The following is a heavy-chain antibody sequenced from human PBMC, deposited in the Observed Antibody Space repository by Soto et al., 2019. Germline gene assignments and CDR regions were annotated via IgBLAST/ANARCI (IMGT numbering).Heavy chain of an antibody. J-gene: IGHJ3*02. V-gene: IGHV3-30*18. CDR1: GFMFGWFG. Sequence: GGSLRLSCAASGFMFGWFGMHWVRQAPGKGLQWVAGISKDGSKKYYADSVKGRFTISRDNSKKTLYLQMNSLRAEDTAVYYCANXSGYYFGLGSHDEASDMWGQGTGVTVSS. D-gene: IGHD3-10*01. CDR3: ANXSGYYFGLGSHDEASDM. CDR2: ISKDGSKK.